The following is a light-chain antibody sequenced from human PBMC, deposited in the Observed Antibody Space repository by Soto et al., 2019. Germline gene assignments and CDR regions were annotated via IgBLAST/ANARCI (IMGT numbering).Light chain of an antibody. Sequence: DIQMTQSPSTMAASVGDRVTITCRASDSISPWVAWYQQKPGKAPKVLIYKASSLVSGVPSRFRGSGSGTEFTLTISSLQPDDSATYYCQQYNSYSPTFGQGTKVEIK. CDR1: DSISPW. V-gene: IGKV1-5*03. CDR2: KAS. J-gene: IGKJ1*01. CDR3: QQYNSYSPT.